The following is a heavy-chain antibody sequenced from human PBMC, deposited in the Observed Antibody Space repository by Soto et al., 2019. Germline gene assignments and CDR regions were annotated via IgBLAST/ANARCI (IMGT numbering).Heavy chain of an antibody. CDR3: ASVFKGGSLTPDAFDI. V-gene: IGHV3-21*01. J-gene: IGHJ3*02. CDR2: ISSSSSYI. CDR1: GFTFSSYS. D-gene: IGHD1-26*01. Sequence: PGWSLRLSCAASGFTFSSYSMNWVRQAPGKGLEWVSSISSSSSYIYYADSVKGRFTISRDNAKNSLYLQMNSLRAEDTAVYYCASVFKGGSLTPDAFDIWGQGTMVTVS.